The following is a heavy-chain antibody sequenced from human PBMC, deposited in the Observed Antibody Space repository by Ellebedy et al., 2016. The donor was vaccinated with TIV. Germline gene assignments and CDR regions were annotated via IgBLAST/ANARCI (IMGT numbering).Heavy chain of an antibody. V-gene: IGHV4-34*01. J-gene: IGHJ6*02. D-gene: IGHD1-7*01. CDR2: INHSGST. Sequence: MPSETLSLTCTVYGGSFSGYYWTWIRQPPGKGLEWIGDINHSGSTNYNPSLKSRVTISVDTSKNQFSLKMSSVTAADTAVYYCAGNREHLVLRRWELYYYYGMDVWGQGTTVTVSS. CDR3: AGNREHLVLRRWELYYYYGMDV. CDR1: GGSFSGYY.